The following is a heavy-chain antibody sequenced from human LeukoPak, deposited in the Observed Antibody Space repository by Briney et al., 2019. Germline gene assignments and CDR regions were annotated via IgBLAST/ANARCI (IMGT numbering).Heavy chain of an antibody. CDR2: IYYSGST. Sequence: PSQTLSLTCTVSGGSISSGGYYWSWIRQHPGKGLEWIGYIYYSGSTYYNPSFKSRVTISVDTSKNQFSLKLSSVTAADTAVYYCATGSDRYCSSTSCTPGNWFDPWGQGTLVTVSS. J-gene: IGHJ5*02. D-gene: IGHD2-2*01. V-gene: IGHV4-31*03. CDR1: GGSISSGGYY. CDR3: ATGSDRYCSSTSCTPGNWFDP.